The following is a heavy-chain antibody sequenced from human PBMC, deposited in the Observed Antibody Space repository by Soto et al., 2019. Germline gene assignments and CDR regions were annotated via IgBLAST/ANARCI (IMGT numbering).Heavy chain of an antibody. CDR1: GFTFSSDW. D-gene: IGHD3-9*01. CDR3: ARASPRGRYFDWLIFPLGH. CDR2: INWNGRDR. V-gene: IGHV3-74*01. Sequence: GSLRLSCAASGFTFSSDWMHWVRQDPGKGLVWVSRINWNGRDRSYADSVKGRFTISRDTAKNSLYLQMNSLRAEDTALYFCARASPRGRYFDWLIFPLGHWGQGTLVTVSS. J-gene: IGHJ4*02.